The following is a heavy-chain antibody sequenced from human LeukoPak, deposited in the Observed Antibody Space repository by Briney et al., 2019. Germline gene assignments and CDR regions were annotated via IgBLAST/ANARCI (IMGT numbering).Heavy chain of an antibody. V-gene: IGHV5-10-1*01. CDR2: IDPSDSYT. Sequence: GESLKISCKGSGYIFTNFWISWVRQMPGKGLEWMGRIDPSDSYTNYSPSFQGHVTISADKSNNTAYLRWSSLKASDTAMYYCARLSGYDRDFDYWGQGTLVTVSS. CDR1: GYIFTNFW. CDR3: ARLSGYDRDFDY. D-gene: IGHD5-12*01. J-gene: IGHJ4*02.